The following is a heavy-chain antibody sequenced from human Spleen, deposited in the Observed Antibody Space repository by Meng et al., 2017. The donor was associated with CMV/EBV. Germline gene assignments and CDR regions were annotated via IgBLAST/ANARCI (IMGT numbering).Heavy chain of an antibody. CDR1: GFTFGSYP. CDR2: IYSGGSST. J-gene: IGHJ4*02. CDR3: ALTGKFDY. V-gene: IGHV3-23*03. Sequence: SLRLSCAAAGFTFGSYPMSWVRQAPGKGLEWVSVIYSGGSSTYYADSVKGRFTISRDNSKNTLYLQMNSLRAEDTAVYYCALTGKFDYWGQGTLVTVSS. D-gene: IGHD7-27*01.